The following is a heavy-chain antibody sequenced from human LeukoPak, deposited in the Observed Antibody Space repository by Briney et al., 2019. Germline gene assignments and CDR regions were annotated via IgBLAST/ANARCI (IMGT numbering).Heavy chain of an antibody. Sequence: PGGSLRFSCAASGFTSSSYWMHWVRQVPGKGLVWVSRISGDGTARNYADSVKGRFTISRDDAKNTVVLQMNSLRGEDTAVYYCVRGRGSYGWFDPWGQGTLVTVSS. J-gene: IGHJ5*02. CDR2: ISGDGTAR. CDR3: VRGRGSYGWFDP. V-gene: IGHV3-74*01. CDR1: GFTSSSYW. D-gene: IGHD3-10*01.